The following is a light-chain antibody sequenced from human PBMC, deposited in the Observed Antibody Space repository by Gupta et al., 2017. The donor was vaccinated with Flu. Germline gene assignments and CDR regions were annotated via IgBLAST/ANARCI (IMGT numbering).Light chain of an antibody. J-gene: IGLJ3*02. CDR3: SSYTSSNTWV. CDR1: SSDIGGYNY. CDR2: EVS. Sequence: STTISCTGTSSDIGGYNYVSWYQQYPGKAPKLMIYEVSNRPSGVSNRFSGSKSGKTASLTISGLQAEDEADYYCSSYTSSNTWVFGGGTKLTVL. V-gene: IGLV2-14*01.